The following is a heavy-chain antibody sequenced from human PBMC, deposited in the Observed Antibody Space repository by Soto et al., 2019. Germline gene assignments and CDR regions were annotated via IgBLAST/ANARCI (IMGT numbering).Heavy chain of an antibody. Sequence: LSLTCTVSGGSISSYYWSWIRQPPGKGLEWIGYIYYSGSTNYNPSLKSRVTISVDTSKNQFSLKLSSVTAADTAVYYCARTLRAYCGGDCYSGDYYGMDVWGQGTTVTVSS. CDR3: ARTLRAYCGGDCYSGDYYGMDV. V-gene: IGHV4-59*01. CDR2: IYYSGST. J-gene: IGHJ6*02. D-gene: IGHD2-21*02. CDR1: GGSISSYY.